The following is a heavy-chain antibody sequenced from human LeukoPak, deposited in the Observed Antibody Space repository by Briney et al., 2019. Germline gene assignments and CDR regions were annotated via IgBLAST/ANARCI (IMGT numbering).Heavy chain of an antibody. CDR1: GFTFSSYW. V-gene: IGHV3-7*01. D-gene: IGHD1-26*01. CDR2: IKQDGSEK. CDR3: ARDPRLVGAFDI. Sequence: GGSLRLSCAASGFTFSSYWMSWVRQAPGRGLEWVANIKQDGSEKYYVDSVKGRFTIFRDNAKNSLYLLMNSLRAEDTAVYYCARDPRLVGAFDIWGQGTMVTVSS. J-gene: IGHJ3*02.